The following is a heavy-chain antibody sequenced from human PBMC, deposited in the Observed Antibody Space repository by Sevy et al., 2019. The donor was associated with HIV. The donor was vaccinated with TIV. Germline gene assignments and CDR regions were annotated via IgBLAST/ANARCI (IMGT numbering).Heavy chain of an antibody. D-gene: IGHD3-3*01. CDR1: GFTFSDFW. V-gene: IGHV3-7*03. Sequence: GGSLRLSCAASGFTFSDFWMTWVRQAPGKGLEWVANINQDGSEKFFVDSVKGRFIISRDNAKNLLYLQMNSLRVEDTGVYFCARGGYDFWSGYYNGPNYWGQGTLVTVSS. J-gene: IGHJ4*02. CDR3: ARGGYDFWSGYYNGPNY. CDR2: INQDGSEK.